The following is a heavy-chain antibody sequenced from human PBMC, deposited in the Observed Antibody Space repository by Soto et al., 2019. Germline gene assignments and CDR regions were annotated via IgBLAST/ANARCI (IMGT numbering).Heavy chain of an antibody. CDR1: GYTFTGYY. D-gene: IGHD6-19*01. CDR3: ARDYSDGSASYGLEI. CDR2: INPNSGGA. J-gene: IGHJ3*01. Sequence: QVHLVQSGAEVVKPGASVKVSCKASGYTFTGYYIHWVRQAPGQGLEWMGWINPNSGGANIAQQFQGWVTMTRDTSISTAYMELTRLRSNDTAVYYCARDYSDGSASYGLEIWGQGTKVTVAA. V-gene: IGHV1-2*04.